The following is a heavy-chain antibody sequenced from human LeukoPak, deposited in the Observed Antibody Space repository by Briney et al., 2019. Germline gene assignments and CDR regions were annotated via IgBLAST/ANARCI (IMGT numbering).Heavy chain of an antibody. CDR2: IYHSGST. CDR1: GYSISSGYY. J-gene: IGHJ4*02. D-gene: IGHD6-13*01. CDR3: ARLSAAAGTDD. Sequence: KPSETLSLTCAVSGYSISSGYYWGWIRQPPGKGLEWIGSIYHSGSTYYNPPLKSRVTISVDTSKKQFSLKLSSVTAVDTAVYYCARLSAAAGTDDWGQGTLVTVSS. V-gene: IGHV4-38-2*01.